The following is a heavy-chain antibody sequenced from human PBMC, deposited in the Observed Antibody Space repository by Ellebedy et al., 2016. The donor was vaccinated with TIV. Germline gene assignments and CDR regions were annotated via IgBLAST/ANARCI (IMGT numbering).Heavy chain of an antibody. CDR1: GDSLRSEF. D-gene: IGHD3-10*01. V-gene: IGHV4-4*07. J-gene: IGHJ4*02. CDR2: VSTRGNT. Sequence: MPSETLSLTCTVSGDSLRSEFWSWIRQPVGKGREWIERVSTRGNTNNNPNLMSRVSMSMDTSKNQFSLKLSYVTAADTAVYYCARLAVRGVIKGSVHWGQGTLVTVSS. CDR3: ARLAVRGVIKGSVH.